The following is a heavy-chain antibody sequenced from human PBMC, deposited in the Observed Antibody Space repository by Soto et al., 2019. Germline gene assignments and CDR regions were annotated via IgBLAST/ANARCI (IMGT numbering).Heavy chain of an antibody. Sequence: PGGSLRLSCAASGFTFSSYGMHWVRKAPGKGLEWVAVISYDGSNKYYADSVKGRFTISRDNSKNTLYLQMNSLRAEDTAVYYCAKGGRQWLVTSDFNYWGQGALVTVSS. D-gene: IGHD6-19*01. V-gene: IGHV3-30*18. CDR1: GFTFSSYG. J-gene: IGHJ4*02. CDR3: AKGGRQWLVTSDFNY. CDR2: ISYDGSNK.